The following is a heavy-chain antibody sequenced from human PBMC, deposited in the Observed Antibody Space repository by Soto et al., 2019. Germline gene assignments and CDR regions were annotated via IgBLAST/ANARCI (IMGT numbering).Heavy chain of an antibody. Sequence: HPVGSLRLSCAASGFTFSSYAMSWVRQAPGKGLEWVSAISGSGGSTYYADSVKGRSTISRDNSKNTLYLQMNSLRAEDTAVYYCAKEGDAYCGGDCYSDYWGQGTLVTVSS. D-gene: IGHD2-21*02. CDR3: AKEGDAYCGGDCYSDY. CDR2: ISGSGGST. J-gene: IGHJ4*02. CDR1: GFTFSSYA. V-gene: IGHV3-23*01.